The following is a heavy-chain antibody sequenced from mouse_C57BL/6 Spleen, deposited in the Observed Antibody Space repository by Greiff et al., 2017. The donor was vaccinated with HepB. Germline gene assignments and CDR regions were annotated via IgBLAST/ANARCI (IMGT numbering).Heavy chain of an antibody. J-gene: IGHJ2*01. Sequence: VQLQQPGAELVKPGASVKLSCKASGYTFTSYWMQWVKQRPGQGLEWIGEIDPSDSYTNYNQKVKGKATLTVDTSSSTAYMQLSSLTSEDSAVYYCAREGYYFDYWGQGTTLTVSS. CDR2: IDPSDSYT. V-gene: IGHV1-50*01. CDR3: AREGYYFDY. CDR1: GYTFTSYW.